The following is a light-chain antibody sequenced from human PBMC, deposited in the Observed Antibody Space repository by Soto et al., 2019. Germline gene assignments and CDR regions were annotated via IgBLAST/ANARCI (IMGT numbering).Light chain of an antibody. J-gene: IGLJ1*01. V-gene: IGLV1-47*02. CDR3: AAWDDSLSGYV. Sequence: QSVLTQPPSASGTPGQRVTISCSGSSSNIGSNYVYWYQQLPGTAPKLLIYSNNQWPSGVPDRFSGSKSGTSASLAISGLRSEDEADYYCAAWDDSLSGYVFGTGTKVTV. CDR1: SSNIGSNY. CDR2: SNN.